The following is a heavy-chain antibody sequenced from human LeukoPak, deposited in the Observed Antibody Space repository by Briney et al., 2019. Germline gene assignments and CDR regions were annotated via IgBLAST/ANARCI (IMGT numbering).Heavy chain of an antibody. V-gene: IGHV4-34*01. Sequence: SETLSLTCAVYGGSFSGYYWSWIRQPPGKGLEWIGEINHSGSTNYNPSLKSRVTISVDTSKNQFSLKLSSVTAADTAVYYYASLVVAANYYYYGMDVWGQGTTVTVSS. CDR2: INHSGST. J-gene: IGHJ6*02. D-gene: IGHD2-15*01. CDR3: ASLVVAANYYYYGMDV. CDR1: GGSFSGYY.